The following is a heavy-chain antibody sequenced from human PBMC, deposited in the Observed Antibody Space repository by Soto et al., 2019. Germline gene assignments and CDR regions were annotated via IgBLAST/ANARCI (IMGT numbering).Heavy chain of an antibody. Sequence: PGESLTISCKPSGYSFTSYWISLVRQMPGKGLEWMGRIDPSDSYTNYSPSFQGHVTISADKSISPPYLQWSSLNASDTSISYCARLSATVVVPAAMPRGPGLRKNLDYCYNGMDVCGQGTTVTVSS. D-gene: IGHD2-2*01. CDR1: GYSFTSYW. J-gene: IGHJ6*02. CDR3: ARLSATVVVPAAMPRGPGLRKNLDYCYNGMDV. CDR2: IDPSDSYT. V-gene: IGHV5-10-1*01.